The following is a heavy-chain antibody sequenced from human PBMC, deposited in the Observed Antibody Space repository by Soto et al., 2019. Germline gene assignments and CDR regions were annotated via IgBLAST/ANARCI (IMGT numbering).Heavy chain of an antibody. V-gene: IGHV3-30*18. CDR3: AKGRSLGGSYYYYGMDV. Sequence: GGSLRLSCAASGFSNYGMHWGRQTPGKGLESVAVISYDVSSEYYADSVKGRFTISRDNSKKTLYLQINSLRAEDTAVYYCAKGRSLGGSYYYYGMDVWGQGTTVTVSS. CDR1: GFSNYG. D-gene: IGHD5-12*01. CDR2: ISYDVSSE. J-gene: IGHJ6*02.